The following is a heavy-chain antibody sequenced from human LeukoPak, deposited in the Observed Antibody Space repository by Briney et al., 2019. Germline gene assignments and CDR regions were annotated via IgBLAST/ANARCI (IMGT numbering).Heavy chain of an antibody. CDR1: GYTFTTYD. CDR2: MNPKSGNT. Sequence: ASVKVSCKTSGYTFTTYDINWVRQAPGQGLEWMGWMNPKSGNTGYAQKFQGRVTMTRNTSIRTAYTELSSLRFEDTALYYCARFTSIYGPGSYPMGRIDYWGQGTLVTVSS. CDR3: ARFTSIYGPGSYPMGRIDY. V-gene: IGHV1-8*01. J-gene: IGHJ4*02. D-gene: IGHD3-10*01.